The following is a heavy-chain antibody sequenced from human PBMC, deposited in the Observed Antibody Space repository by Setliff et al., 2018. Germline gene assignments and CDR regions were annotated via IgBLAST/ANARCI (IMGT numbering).Heavy chain of an antibody. Sequence: GGSLRLSCVASGFTFDNYWMGWVRQPPGKGLEWVASIKPDGSETYYVDSVEGRFTVSRDNPKNSLYLQMSSLRAEDTAIYYCTRDRGGASTRDHWGQGALVTVSS. CDR2: IKPDGSET. CDR3: TRDRGGASTRDH. D-gene: IGHD1-26*01. J-gene: IGHJ4*02. CDR1: GFTFDNYW. V-gene: IGHV3-7*03.